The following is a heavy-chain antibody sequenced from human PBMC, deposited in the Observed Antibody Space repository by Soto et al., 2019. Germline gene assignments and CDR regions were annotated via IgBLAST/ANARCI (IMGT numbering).Heavy chain of an antibody. D-gene: IGHD6-13*01. J-gene: IGHJ5*02. CDR3: ARAGYSSSWNWFDP. Sequence: SETLSLTCTVSGGSISSYYWSWIRQPPGKGLEWIGYIYYSGSTNYNPSLKSRVTISVDTSKNQFSLKLSSVTAADTAVYYCARAGYSSSWNWFDPWGQGTLVTVS. V-gene: IGHV4-59*08. CDR2: IYYSGST. CDR1: GGSISSYY.